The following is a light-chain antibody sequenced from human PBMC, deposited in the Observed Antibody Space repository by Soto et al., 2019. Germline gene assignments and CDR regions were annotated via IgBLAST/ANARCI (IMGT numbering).Light chain of an antibody. CDR3: HQYGSAQLPGGSTLP. V-gene: IGKV3-20*01. Sequence: ENVLTQSPGTLSLSPGERATLSCRASQSVSGNYLAWYQHKPGQAPRLLIYGASSRATGIADRFSGSGSGTDFTLTISRLEPEDVAVYYCHQYGSAQLPGGSTLPFGGGTKVESK. CDR2: GAS. CDR1: QSVSGNY. J-gene: IGKJ4*01.